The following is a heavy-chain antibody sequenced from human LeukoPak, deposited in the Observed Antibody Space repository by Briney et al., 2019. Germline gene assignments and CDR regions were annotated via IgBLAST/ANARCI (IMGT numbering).Heavy chain of an antibody. J-gene: IGHJ4*02. D-gene: IGHD3-22*01. CDR3: AKDANYFDSGSYLIPFDF. Sequence: GGSLRLSCAASGFTYSRNAMNWPPQARGKGLVGVVSISGNGVGTYYADSVKGRFNIHRDNSKNTLYLQMNSLRTEDTAVYRCAKDANYFDSGSYLIPFDFWGQGTLVTVSS. V-gene: IGHV3-23*01. CDR1: GFTYSRNA. CDR2: ISGNGVGT.